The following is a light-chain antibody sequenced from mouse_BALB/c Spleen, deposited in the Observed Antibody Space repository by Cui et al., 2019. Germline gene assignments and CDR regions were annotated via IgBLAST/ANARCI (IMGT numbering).Light chain of an antibody. Sequence: EILLTQSPAIIAASPGENVTITCSASSSVSYMNWYQQKPGSSPKIWIYGISNLASGVPARFSGSGSGTSFSFPINSMEAEDVATYYCQQRSSYRTFGGGTKLEIK. CDR1: SSVSY. V-gene: IGKV4-90*01. CDR2: GIS. CDR3: QQRSSYRT. J-gene: IGKJ1*01.